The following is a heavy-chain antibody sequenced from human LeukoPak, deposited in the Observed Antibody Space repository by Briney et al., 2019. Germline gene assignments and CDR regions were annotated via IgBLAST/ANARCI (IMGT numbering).Heavy chain of an antibody. CDR1: GYTFTGYY. Sequence: ASVKVSCKASGYTFTGYYLHWVRQAPGQGHGWIGGINPNSGETKAAQKFEGSVTMTRDTSISMAYKELSRLRSDDAVVFYCARGGVIDAFDFWGQGTMVTVSS. D-gene: IGHD2-21*01. CDR2: INPNSGET. CDR3: ARGGVIDAFDF. J-gene: IGHJ3*01. V-gene: IGHV1-2*05.